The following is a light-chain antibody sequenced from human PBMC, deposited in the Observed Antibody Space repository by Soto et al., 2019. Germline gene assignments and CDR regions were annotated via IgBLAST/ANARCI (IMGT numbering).Light chain of an antibody. J-gene: IGLJ1*01. CDR1: NNDIGNYKY. CDR2: EIS. CDR3: CSYVGRNTYV. V-gene: IGLV2-14*01. Sequence: QSALTQPASVSGSPGQSITISCTGTNNDIGNYKYVSWYQQHPGKAPKLLIYEISNRPSGISNRFSGSKSGNTASLTISGLRAEDEADYYCCSYVGRNTYVFGTGTKLTVL.